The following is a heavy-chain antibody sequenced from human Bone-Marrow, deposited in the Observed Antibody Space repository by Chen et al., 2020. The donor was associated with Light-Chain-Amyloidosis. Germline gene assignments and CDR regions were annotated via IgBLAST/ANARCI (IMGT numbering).Heavy chain of an antibody. Sequence: ARLVESGGGLVQPGGSLRLACVASGFTFSDSGIHWVRQASGKGLEWLGRIRTKNSGYTTSYAAPVEGRFTVSRDDSKTTAYLQMDSLKIEDTALYYCVASHVIVGALESWGQGTLVIVSP. CDR1: GFTFSDSG. D-gene: IGHD2-21*01. CDR3: VASHVIVGALES. J-gene: IGHJ4*02. V-gene: IGHV3-73*01. CDR2: IRTKNSGYTT.